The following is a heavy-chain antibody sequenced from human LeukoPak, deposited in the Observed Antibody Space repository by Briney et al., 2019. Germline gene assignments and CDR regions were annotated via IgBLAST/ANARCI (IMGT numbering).Heavy chain of an antibody. V-gene: IGHV4-39*01. CDR2: IYYSGNT. Sequence: SETLSLTCAVSGGSISSSSYYWGWIRQPPGKGLEWIGSIYYSGNTYYNPSLKSRVTISVDTSKNQFSLKMGSVTAADTAVYYCARHCSGGSCYSGLDYWGQGTLVTVSS. D-gene: IGHD2-15*01. J-gene: IGHJ4*02. CDR3: ARHCSGGSCYSGLDY. CDR1: GGSISSSSYY.